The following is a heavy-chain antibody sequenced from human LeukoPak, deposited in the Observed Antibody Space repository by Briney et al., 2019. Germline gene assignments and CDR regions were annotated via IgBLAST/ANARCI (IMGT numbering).Heavy chain of an antibody. Sequence: SQTLSLTCTVSGGSISSGGYYWSWIRQHPGKGLEWIGYIYYSGSTYYNPSLKSGVTISVDTSKNQFYLKLSSVTAADTAVYYCARVRYYGSGEEIDPWGQGTLVTVSS. CDR1: GGSISSGGYY. CDR2: IYYSGST. V-gene: IGHV4-31*03. CDR3: ARVRYYGSGEEIDP. J-gene: IGHJ5*02. D-gene: IGHD3-10*01.